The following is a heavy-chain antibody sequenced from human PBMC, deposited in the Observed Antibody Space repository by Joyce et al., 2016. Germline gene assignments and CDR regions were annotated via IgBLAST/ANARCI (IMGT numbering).Heavy chain of an antibody. J-gene: IGHJ3*02. CDR2: IYSGGTT. V-gene: IGHV3-53*04. D-gene: IGHD5-18*01. CDR1: GFIVSSNY. Sequence: EVQLVESGGGLVQPGGSLRLSCAASGFIVSSNYMSWVRQAPGKGLEWVSVIYSGGTTYYADSVTGRFTISRHNSKNTLYLQMSSLRAEDTAVYYCARGGYSYGYGDAFDIWGQGTMVTVSS. CDR3: ARGGYSYGYGDAFDI.